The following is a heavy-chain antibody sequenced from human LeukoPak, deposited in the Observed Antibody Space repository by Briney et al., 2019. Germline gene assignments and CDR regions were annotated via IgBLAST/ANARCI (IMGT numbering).Heavy chain of an antibody. V-gene: IGHV1-69*13. CDR2: IIPIFGTA. CDR1: GGTFSSYA. CDR3: ARDIYGVSGNLHWFDP. Sequence: SVKVSCKASGGTFSSYAISWVRQAPGQGLEWMGGIIPIFGTANYAQKFQGRVTITADESTSTAYMEMSSLRSEDTAVYYCARDIYGVSGNLHWFDPWGQGTLVTVSS. J-gene: IGHJ5*02. D-gene: IGHD3-10*01.